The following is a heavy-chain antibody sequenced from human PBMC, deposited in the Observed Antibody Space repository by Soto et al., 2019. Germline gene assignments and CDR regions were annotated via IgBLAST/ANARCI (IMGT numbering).Heavy chain of an antibody. Sequence: QVQLVQSGAEVKKPGSSVKVSCEASGGTFSSYPINWGRQAPGQGLEWMGGIIPFFGTSNYAQKFQGRVTITADDSTSTAYMELRSLRSEDTAVYYCARVGHITNYGMAVWGQGTTVTVSS. CDR1: GGTFSSYP. J-gene: IGHJ6*02. CDR2: IIPFFGTS. V-gene: IGHV1-69*01. CDR3: ARVGHITNYGMAV. D-gene: IGHD1-26*01.